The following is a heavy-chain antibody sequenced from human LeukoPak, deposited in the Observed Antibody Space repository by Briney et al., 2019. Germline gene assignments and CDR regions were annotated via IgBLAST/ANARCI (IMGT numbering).Heavy chain of an antibody. CDR1: GGTFSSYA. CDR3: ARDLGSSLMTTVTDPC. Sequence: ASVKVSCKASGGTFSSYAISWVRQAPGQGLEWMGRIIPILGIANYAQKFQGRVTITADKSTSTAYMELSSLRSEDTAVYYCARDLGSSLMTTVTDPCWGQGTLVTVSS. D-gene: IGHD4-17*01. V-gene: IGHV1-69*04. J-gene: IGHJ4*02. CDR2: IIPILGIA.